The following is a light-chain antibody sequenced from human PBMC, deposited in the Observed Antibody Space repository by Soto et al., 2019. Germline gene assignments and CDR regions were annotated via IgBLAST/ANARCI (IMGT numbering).Light chain of an antibody. CDR3: QQYSTYPYI. V-gene: IGKV1-5*03. Sequence: DIQMTQSPSTLSASVGDRVTITCRASRSINRWLAWYQQKPGKAPKLLIYKASTLKSGVPSRFSGGGLGTEFSLNITSLQPDDFATYYCQQYSTYPYIFGQGTKVDIK. CDR2: KAS. J-gene: IGKJ2*01. CDR1: RSINRW.